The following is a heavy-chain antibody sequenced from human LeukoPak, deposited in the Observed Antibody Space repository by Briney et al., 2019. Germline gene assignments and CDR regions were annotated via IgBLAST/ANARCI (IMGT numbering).Heavy chain of an antibody. J-gene: IGHJ4*02. V-gene: IGHV5-51*01. Sequence: KSGESLKISFKGSGXSFTTYCIGWVRQMPGKGLELMGIIYPGDSDTTYSPSFQGQVTISADKSISTAYLQWSSLKASDTAMYYCARHYYGSGTHDYWGQGTLVTVSS. CDR1: GXSFTTYC. CDR3: ARHYYGSGTHDY. CDR2: IYPGDSDT. D-gene: IGHD3-10*01.